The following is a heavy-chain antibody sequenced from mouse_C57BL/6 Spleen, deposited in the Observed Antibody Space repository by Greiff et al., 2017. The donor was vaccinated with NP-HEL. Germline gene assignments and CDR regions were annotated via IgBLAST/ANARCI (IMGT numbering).Heavy chain of an antibody. Sequence: QVQLKESGAELAKPGASVKLSCKASGYTFTSYWMHWVKQRPGQGLEWIGYINPSSGYTKYTQKFKDKATLTADKSTSTAYMQLSSLTYEDSAVYYCARITTVVAEGFDYWGQGTTLTVSS. J-gene: IGHJ2*01. CDR1: GYTFTSYW. CDR2: INPSSGYT. D-gene: IGHD1-1*01. V-gene: IGHV1-7*01. CDR3: ARITTVVAEGFDY.